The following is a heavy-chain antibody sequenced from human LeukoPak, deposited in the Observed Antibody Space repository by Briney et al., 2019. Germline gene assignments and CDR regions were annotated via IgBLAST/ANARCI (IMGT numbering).Heavy chain of an antibody. CDR1: GFTFSSYA. J-gene: IGHJ4*02. D-gene: IGHD6-13*01. V-gene: IGHV3-23*01. CDR3: AKAKPYSSSWYWDF. CDR2: ISGSGGST. Sequence: GGSLRLSCAASGFTFSSYAMSWVRQAPGKGLEWVSAISGSGGSTYYADSVRGRFTISRDNSKNTLYLQMNSLRAEDTAVYYCAKAKPYSSSWYWDFWGQGTLVTVSS.